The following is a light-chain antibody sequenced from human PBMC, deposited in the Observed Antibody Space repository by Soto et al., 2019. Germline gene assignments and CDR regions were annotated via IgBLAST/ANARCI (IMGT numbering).Light chain of an antibody. CDR2: WAS. CDR1: QSVFYSSNNKNY. Sequence: DFVMTQSTDSLAVSLGERATINCKSSQSVFYSSNNKNYLAWYQQKPGQPPKLLIYWASTRESGVPARVSGSGFWTDFTRTISSLQAEDVAVYYCQQYYSTPFSFGQGTNLEIK. J-gene: IGKJ2*03. CDR3: QQYYSTPFS. V-gene: IGKV4-1*01.